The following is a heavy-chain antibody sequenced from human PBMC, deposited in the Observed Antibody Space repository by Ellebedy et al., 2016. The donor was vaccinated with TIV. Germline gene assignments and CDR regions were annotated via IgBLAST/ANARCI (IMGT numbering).Heavy chain of an antibody. CDR3: ARENWYNDY. D-gene: IGHD1/OR15-1a*01. CDR1: GFTFSSFA. Sequence: GESLKISCEASGFTFSSFAMSWVRQTPGKGLEWVSVINNNGDSTYYADSMKGRFTISRDNSKNTLLLQMNSLRAEDTAVYYCARENWYNDYWGQGTLVTVSS. CDR2: INNNGDST. J-gene: IGHJ4*02. V-gene: IGHV3-23*01.